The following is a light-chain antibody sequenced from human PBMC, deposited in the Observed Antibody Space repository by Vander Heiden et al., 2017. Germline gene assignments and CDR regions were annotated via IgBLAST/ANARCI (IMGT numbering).Light chain of an antibody. CDR1: QSISSY. Sequence: DIQMTQSPSSLSASVGDRVTITCRASQSISSYLNWYQQKPEKAPKLLLYAASSLQSGVPSRFSGSGSGTDFTLTISRLQPEDFATYYCQQSDSTPFTFGHGTKVDIK. CDR3: QQSDSTPFT. CDR2: AAS. V-gene: IGKV1-39*01. J-gene: IGKJ3*01.